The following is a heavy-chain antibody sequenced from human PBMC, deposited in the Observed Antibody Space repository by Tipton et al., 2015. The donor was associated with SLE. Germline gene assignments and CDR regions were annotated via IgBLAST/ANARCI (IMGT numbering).Heavy chain of an antibody. J-gene: IGHJ6*02. V-gene: IGHV4-39*07. D-gene: IGHD5-12*01. CDR1: GRSISSSIFR. Sequence: TLSLTCTVSGRSISSSIFRWGWVRQSPGKGLGWIGNINDSGTTYYNPSLKSRVTISVDTSKNQFSLKVTSVTAADTAVYYCARHPGVATMLVDVWGQGTTVTVSS. CDR2: INDSGTT. CDR3: ARHPGVATMLVDV.